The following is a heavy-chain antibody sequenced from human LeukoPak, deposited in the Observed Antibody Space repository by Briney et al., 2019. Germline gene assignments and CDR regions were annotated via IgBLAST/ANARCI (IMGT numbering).Heavy chain of an antibody. CDR1: GFTFSSYA. Sequence: PGGSLRLSCAASGFTFSSYAMSWVRQAPGKGLEWVSAISGSGGSTYYADSVKGRFTISRDNSKNTLYLQMNSLRAEDTAVYYCAKGRYCSSTSCYGEVHYFGYWGQGTLVTVSS. V-gene: IGHV3-23*01. CDR2: ISGSGGST. J-gene: IGHJ4*02. D-gene: IGHD2-2*01. CDR3: AKGRYCSSTSCYGEVHYFGY.